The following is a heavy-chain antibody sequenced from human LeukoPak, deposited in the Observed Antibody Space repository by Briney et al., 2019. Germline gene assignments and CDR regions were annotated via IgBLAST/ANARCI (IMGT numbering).Heavy chain of an antibody. Sequence: PGGSLRLSCAASGFTFSSYAMSWVRQAPGKGLEWVSAISGSGGSTYYADSVKGRSTISRDNSKNTLYLHMNSLRAEDTAVYYCAKGEYYYDSGGHFDYWGQGTLVTVSS. V-gene: IGHV3-23*01. J-gene: IGHJ4*02. CDR1: GFTFSSYA. D-gene: IGHD3-22*01. CDR3: AKGEYYYDSGGHFDY. CDR2: ISGSGGST.